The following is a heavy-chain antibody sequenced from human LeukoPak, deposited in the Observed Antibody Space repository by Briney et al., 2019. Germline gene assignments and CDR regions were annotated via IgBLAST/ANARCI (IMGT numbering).Heavy chain of an antibody. Sequence: PGGSLRLSCAASGFTFNTYWMSWVRQAPGKGLEWVTSIVPDGSGRYYVDSVKGRFTISRDNAKNSLYLQMNSLRAEDTAVYYCATLLEYFDYWGQGTLVTVSS. J-gene: IGHJ4*02. CDR2: IVPDGSGR. V-gene: IGHV3-7*01. CDR3: ATLLEYFDY. D-gene: IGHD1-1*01. CDR1: GFTFNTYW.